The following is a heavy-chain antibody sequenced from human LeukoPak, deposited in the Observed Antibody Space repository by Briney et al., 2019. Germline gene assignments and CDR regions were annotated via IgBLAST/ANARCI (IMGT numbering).Heavy chain of an antibody. CDR1: GGTFSSYA. CDR3: ARGSQNYDFWSGYYSGVYFDY. V-gene: IGHV1-69*13. D-gene: IGHD3-3*01. CDR2: IIPIFGTA. Sequence: SVKVSCKASGGTFSSYAISWVRQAPGQGLEWMGGIIPIFGTANYAQKFQGRVTITADESTNTAYMELSSLRSEDTAVYYCARGSQNYDFWSGYYSGVYFDYWGQGTLVTVSS. J-gene: IGHJ4*02.